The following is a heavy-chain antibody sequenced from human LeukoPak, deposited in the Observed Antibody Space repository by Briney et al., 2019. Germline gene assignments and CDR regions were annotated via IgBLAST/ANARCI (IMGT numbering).Heavy chain of an antibody. CDR3: ATEYCASSSCRFDS. CDR2: IYHSGNT. CDR1: GYSISSGYY. V-gene: IGHV4-38-2*02. Sequence: SETLSLTCTVSGYSISSGYYWGWIRQPPGKGLEWIGSIYHSGNTYYNPSLKSRVIISVDTSKNQFSLKLSSVTAVDTAVYYCATEYCASSSCRFDSWGQGTLVTVSS. D-gene: IGHD2-2*01. J-gene: IGHJ4*02.